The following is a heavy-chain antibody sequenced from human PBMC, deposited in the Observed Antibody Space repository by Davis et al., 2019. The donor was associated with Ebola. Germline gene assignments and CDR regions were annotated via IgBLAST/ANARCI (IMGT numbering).Heavy chain of an antibody. Sequence: GESLKISCEVAGFSLSTHGMDWVRQAPGKGLEWVSSISSNSRATYYADSLKGRFTISRDNAKSSLYLQMNSLRDEDTGVYFCARDNYISAFYYYYFMDVWGQGTTVTVSS. CDR2: ISSNSRAT. CDR1: GFSLSTHG. V-gene: IGHV3-21*01. CDR3: ARDNYISAFYYYYFMDV. J-gene: IGHJ6*02. D-gene: IGHD1-7*01.